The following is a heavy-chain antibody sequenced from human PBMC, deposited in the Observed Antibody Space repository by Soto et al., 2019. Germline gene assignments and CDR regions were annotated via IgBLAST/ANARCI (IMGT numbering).Heavy chain of an antibody. V-gene: IGHV4-61*01. D-gene: IGHD3-22*01. CDR1: GGSVSSGSYY. Sequence: KSSETLSLTCTVSGGSVSSGSYYWSWIRQPPGKGLEWIGYIFYSGSTSYNPSLKSRVAISVDTSKNQFSLKLTSVTAADTAVYYCARGNYYDSSGYYSPYFQHWGQGXLVTVSS. CDR3: ARGNYYDSSGYYSPYFQH. J-gene: IGHJ1*01. CDR2: IFYSGST.